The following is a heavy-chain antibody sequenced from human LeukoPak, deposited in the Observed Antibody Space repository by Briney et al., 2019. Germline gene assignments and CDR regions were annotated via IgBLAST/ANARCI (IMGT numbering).Heavy chain of an antibody. J-gene: IGHJ4*02. Sequence: GRSLRLSCAASGFTFSSYGMHWVRQAPGKGLEWVAVIWYDGSNKYYADSVKGRFTISRDNSKNTLYLQMNSLRAEDTAVYYCRPGDYYDSSAFFWGQGTLVTVSS. CDR1: GFTFSSYG. CDR3: RPGDYYDSSAFF. CDR2: IWYDGSNK. D-gene: IGHD3-22*01. V-gene: IGHV3-33*01.